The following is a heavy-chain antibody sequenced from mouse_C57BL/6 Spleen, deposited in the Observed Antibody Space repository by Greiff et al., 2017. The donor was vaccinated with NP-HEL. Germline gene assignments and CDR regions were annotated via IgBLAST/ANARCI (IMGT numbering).Heavy chain of an antibody. J-gene: IGHJ2*01. V-gene: IGHV1-42*01. Sequence: VQLQQSGPELVKPGASVKISCKASGYSFTGYYMNWVKQSPEKSLEWIGEINPTTGGTTYNQKFKAKATLTVDKSSSTAYMQLKSLTSEDSAVYYCARSGGYDVNFDYWGQGTTLTVSS. D-gene: IGHD2-2*01. CDR2: INPTTGGT. CDR1: GYSFTGYY. CDR3: ARSGGYDVNFDY.